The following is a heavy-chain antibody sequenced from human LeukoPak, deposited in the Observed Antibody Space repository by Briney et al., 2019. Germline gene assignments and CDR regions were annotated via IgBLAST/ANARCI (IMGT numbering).Heavy chain of an antibody. D-gene: IGHD6-19*01. CDR1: GFTFSSYA. CDR3: AKSASGWPYYFDY. Sequence: QPGGSLRLSCAASGFTFSSYAMTWVRQAPGKGLEWVSGISGGGRSTYYADSVKGRFTVSRDNSRNTLYLQMNSLRAEDTAVYYCAKSASGWPYYFDYWGQGTLVTVSS. V-gene: IGHV3-23*01. J-gene: IGHJ4*02. CDR2: ISGGGRST.